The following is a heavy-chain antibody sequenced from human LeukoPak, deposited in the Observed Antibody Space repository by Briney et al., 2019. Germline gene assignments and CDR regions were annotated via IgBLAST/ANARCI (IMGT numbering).Heavy chain of an antibody. CDR1: GYTLTELS. CDR2: FDPEDGET. CDR3: ATESIAAAGPRVDY. V-gene: IGHV1-24*01. J-gene: IGHJ4*02. Sequence: GASVKLSCKVSGYTLTELSMHWVRQAPGKGLEWMGGFDPEDGETIYAQKFQGRVTMTEDTSTDTAYMELSSLRSEDTAVYYCATESIAAAGPRVDYWGQGTLVTVSS. D-gene: IGHD6-13*01.